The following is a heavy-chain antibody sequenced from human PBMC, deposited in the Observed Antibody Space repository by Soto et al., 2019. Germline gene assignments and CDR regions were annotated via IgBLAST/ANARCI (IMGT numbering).Heavy chain of an antibody. Sequence: PSETLSLTCAVSGGSISSGGYFWSWIRQPPGKGLEWIGYIYHSGSTYYNPSLKSRVSISVDRSKNQFSLKLSSVTAADTAVYYCARVYSGSYSDYWGQGTLVTVSS. CDR2: IYHSGST. J-gene: IGHJ4*02. V-gene: IGHV4-30-2*01. D-gene: IGHD1-26*01. CDR3: ARVYSGSYSDY. CDR1: GGSISSGGYF.